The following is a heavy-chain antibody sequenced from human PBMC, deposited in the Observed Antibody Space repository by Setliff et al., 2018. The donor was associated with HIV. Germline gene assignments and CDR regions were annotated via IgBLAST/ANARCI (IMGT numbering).Heavy chain of an antibody. V-gene: IGHV4-59*12. D-gene: IGHD6-13*01. CDR1: GGSISSYY. J-gene: IGHJ4*02. CDR2: IFYSGST. CDR3: ASELQGHSSSWPNY. Sequence: PSETLSLTCTVSGGSISSYYWSWIRQPPGEGLEWIGYIFYSGSTYYNPSLKSRVTISVDTSKNQFSLKLRSVTAADTAVYYCASELQGHSSSWPNYWGQGTLVTVSS.